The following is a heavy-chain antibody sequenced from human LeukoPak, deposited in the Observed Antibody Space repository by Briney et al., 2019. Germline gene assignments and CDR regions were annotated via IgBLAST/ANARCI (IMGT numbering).Heavy chain of an antibody. CDR2: IYHSGTT. V-gene: IGHV4-4*02. D-gene: IGHD2-2*01. J-gene: IGHJ3*02. Sequence: SETLSLTCAVSGGSISSGNWWSWVRQPPGKGLEWIGEIYHSGTTNYNPSLKSRVTISVDKSKNQSSLNLSSVTAADTAVYYCARTIVVVPAAMGANAFDIWGQGTMVTVSS. CDR1: GGSISSGNW. CDR3: ARTIVVVPAAMGANAFDI.